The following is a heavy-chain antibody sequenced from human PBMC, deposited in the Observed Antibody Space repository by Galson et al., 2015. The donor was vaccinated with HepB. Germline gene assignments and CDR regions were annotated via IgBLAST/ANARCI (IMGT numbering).Heavy chain of an antibody. CDR3: ARVRGSYYDFWSDWFDP. Sequence: TLSLTCTVSGGSISSSSYYWGWIRQPPGKGLEWIGSIYYSGSTYYNPSLKSRVTISVDTSKNQFSLKLSSVTAADTAVYYCARVRGSYYDFWSDWFDPWGQGTLVTVSS. J-gene: IGHJ5*02. D-gene: IGHD3-3*01. CDR1: GGSISSSSYY. V-gene: IGHV4-39*07. CDR2: IYYSGST.